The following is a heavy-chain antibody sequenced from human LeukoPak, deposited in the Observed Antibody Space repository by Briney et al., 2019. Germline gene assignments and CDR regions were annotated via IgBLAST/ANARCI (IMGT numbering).Heavy chain of an antibody. V-gene: IGHV4-34*01. CDR1: VGSFSGYY. CDR3: ARAVVPAAYYYYYMDV. Sequence: PSETLSLTCAVYVGSFSGYYWSWIRQPPGKGLEWIGEINHSGSTNYNPSLKSRVTISVDTSKNQFSLKLSSVTAADTAVYYCARAVVPAAYYYYYMDVWGKGTTVTVSS. J-gene: IGHJ6*03. D-gene: IGHD2-2*01. CDR2: INHSGST.